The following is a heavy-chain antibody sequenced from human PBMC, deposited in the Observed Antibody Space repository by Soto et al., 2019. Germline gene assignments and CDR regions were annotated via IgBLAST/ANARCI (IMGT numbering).Heavy chain of an antibody. D-gene: IGHD2-8*02. CDR2: ITSAHT. CDR1: GFSFTTDP. CDR3: ANAGARATPTIPGAVTI. J-gene: IGHJ3*02. V-gene: IGHV3-23*05. Sequence: EGQLLASGGGLVQPGDSLRLSCEASGFSFTTDPIGWVRQGPGKGLEWVSTITSAHTYYADSVRGRFTASRDNSKNTLLLQINNGRLEGAGVYYCANAGARATPTIPGAVTIWGQGTKVTVS.